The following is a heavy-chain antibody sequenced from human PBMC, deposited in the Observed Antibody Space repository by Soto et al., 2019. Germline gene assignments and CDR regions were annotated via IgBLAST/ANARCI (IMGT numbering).Heavy chain of an antibody. CDR3: ARDRAKDSVVVPAAIIGFDP. CDR1: GGTFSSYA. Sequence: QMQLVQSGAEVKKPGSSVKVSCKASGGTFSSYAISWVRQAPGQGLEWMGGIIPIFGTANYAQKFQGRVTSTADVTTGTAYMELSGVRSEDTAVYYCARDRAKDSVVVPAAIIGFDPRGQGTLVTDSS. V-gene: IGHV1-69*01. J-gene: IGHJ5*02. D-gene: IGHD2-2*02. CDR2: IIPIFGTA.